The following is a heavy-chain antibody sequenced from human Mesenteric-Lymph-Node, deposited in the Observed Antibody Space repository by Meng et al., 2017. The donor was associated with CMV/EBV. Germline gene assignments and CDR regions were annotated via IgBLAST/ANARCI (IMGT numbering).Heavy chain of an antibody. J-gene: IGHJ4*02. V-gene: IGHV3-48*03. CDR2: ISTTGSTI. CDR3: AGGGLGDYGAKVPATN. D-gene: IGHD4-23*01. Sequence: GESLKISCAASGITFSSSEMNWVRQAPGKGLEWVSYISTTGSTIHYADSVKGRFTISRDNAKNSLYLQMNSLRVEDTAVYYCAGGGLGDYGAKVPATNWGQGTLVT. CDR1: GITFSSSE.